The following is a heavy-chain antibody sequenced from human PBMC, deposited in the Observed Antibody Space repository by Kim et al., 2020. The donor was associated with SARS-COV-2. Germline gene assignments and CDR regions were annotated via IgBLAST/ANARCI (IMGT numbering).Heavy chain of an antibody. Sequence: LKSRVTISVDTSKNQFSLKLSSVTAADTAVYYCARGGGYCSSTSCYDFDYWGQGTLVTVSS. D-gene: IGHD2-2*01. CDR3: ARGGGYCSSTSCYDFDY. J-gene: IGHJ4*02. V-gene: IGHV4-34*01.